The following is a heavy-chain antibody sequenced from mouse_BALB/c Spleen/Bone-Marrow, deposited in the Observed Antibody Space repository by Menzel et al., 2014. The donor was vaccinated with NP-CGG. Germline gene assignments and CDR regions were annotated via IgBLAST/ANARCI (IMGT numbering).Heavy chain of an antibody. Sequence: EVKLVESGGGLVKPGGSLKLSCAASGFTFSSNGMSWVRQTPGKRLEWVATISGGGNYTYYPDSVKGRFTISRDNAKNNLYLQMSSLRSEDTALYYCARNYYGYDGYFDYWGQGTTLTVSS. CDR1: GFTFSSNG. CDR2: ISGGGNYT. CDR3: ARNYYGYDGYFDY. J-gene: IGHJ2*01. D-gene: IGHD2-2*01. V-gene: IGHV5-9-2*01.